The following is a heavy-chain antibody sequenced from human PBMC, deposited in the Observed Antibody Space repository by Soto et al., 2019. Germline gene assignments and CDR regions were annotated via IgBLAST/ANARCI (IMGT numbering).Heavy chain of an antibody. V-gene: IGHV3-30-3*01. J-gene: IGHJ4*02. CDR2: ISYDGSGQ. CDR3: ARDSQWSGSYVFDY. Sequence: QVQLVESGGGVVQPGRSLRLSCAASGFTFNRHAMHWVRQSPGKGLEWVAAISYDGSGQYYADSVKGRLTISRDKSKNTLYLQINSLRLEDTAVYYCARDSQWSGSYVFDYWGQGPLVTVSS. D-gene: IGHD1-26*01. CDR1: GFTFNRHA.